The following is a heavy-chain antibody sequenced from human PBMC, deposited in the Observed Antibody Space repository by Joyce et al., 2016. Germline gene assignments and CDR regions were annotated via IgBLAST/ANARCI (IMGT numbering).Heavy chain of an antibody. CDR2: FDREDGKT. CDR1: GYTLSEIS. J-gene: IGHJ4*02. Sequence: QVQFLQSGAEVRKPGASVKVSCKVSGYTLSEISIHWVRQAPGKGFEWMGGFDREDGKTVLAQTFQDRVSMTEDTSADTAYMELSSLTSEDTAVYFCASLNPYFDFWGQGTLVTVAS. CDR3: ASLNPYFDF. V-gene: IGHV1-24*01.